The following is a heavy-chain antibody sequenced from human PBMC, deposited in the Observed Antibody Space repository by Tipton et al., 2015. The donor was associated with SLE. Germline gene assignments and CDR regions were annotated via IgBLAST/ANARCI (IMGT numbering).Heavy chain of an antibody. CDR2: IDYRGST. V-gene: IGHV4-59*12. D-gene: IGHD1-26*01. CDR1: GVSINTFH. Sequence: TLSLTCTVSGVSINTFHWSWFRQPPGKGLEWIGYIDYRGSTNYNPSLKSRVILSVDTSNNQFSLKLSSVTAADTAVYYCARGGAVYQYYNYMDVWGKGTTVAVSS. CDR3: ARGGAVYQYYNYMDV. J-gene: IGHJ6*03.